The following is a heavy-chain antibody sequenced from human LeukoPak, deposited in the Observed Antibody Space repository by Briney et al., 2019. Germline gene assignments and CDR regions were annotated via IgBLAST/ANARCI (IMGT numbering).Heavy chain of an antibody. CDR2: TYSGGST. Sequence: PGGSLRLSCAASGFSLSSYCMSWVRQAPGKGLEWVSVTYSGGSTCYADSVKGRFTISRDNSKNTLYLQMNSLRAEDTTVDSCAGGVIGRHHSPPDYWGQGTLVTVSS. D-gene: IGHD3-10*01. V-gene: IGHV3-53*01. CDR3: AGGVIGRHHSPPDY. J-gene: IGHJ4*02. CDR1: GFSLSSYC.